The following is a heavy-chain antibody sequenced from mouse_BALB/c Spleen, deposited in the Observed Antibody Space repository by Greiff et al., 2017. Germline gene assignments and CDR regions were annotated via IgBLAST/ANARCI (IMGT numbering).Heavy chain of an antibody. CDR1: GFTFSSYA. D-gene: IGHD2-2*01. CDR2: ISSGGST. CDR3: ARADLYYVYDEFAY. Sequence: EVQLQESGGGLVKPGGSLKLSCAASGFTFSSYAMSWVRQTPEKRLEWVASISSGGSTYYPDSVKGRFTISRDNARNILYLQMSSLRSDDTAMYYCARADLYYVYDEFAYWGQGTLVTVAA. J-gene: IGHJ3*01. V-gene: IGHV5-6-5*01.